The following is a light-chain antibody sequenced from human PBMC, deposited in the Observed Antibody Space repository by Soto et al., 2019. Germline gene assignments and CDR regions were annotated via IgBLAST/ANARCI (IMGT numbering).Light chain of an antibody. CDR2: DVS. V-gene: IGLV2-18*02. J-gene: IGLJ2*01. CDR1: SGDVGRYKH. CDR3: SSYTGSSTLVV. Sequence: QSALTQPPSVSGSPGQSVSISCTGTSGDVGRYKHVSWYQQPPGTAPKLMIYDVSNRPSGVPDRFSGSKSGNTASLTISGLQAEDEAEYYCSSYTGSSTLVVFGGGTKLTVL.